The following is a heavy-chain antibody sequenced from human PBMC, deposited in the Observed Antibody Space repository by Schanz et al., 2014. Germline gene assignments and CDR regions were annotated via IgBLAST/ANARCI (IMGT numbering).Heavy chain of an antibody. Sequence: QVQLVQSGAEVKEPGASVMVSCKASGYTFTGHYIQWVRQAPGQGLEWMGRINPGPGGTTYAQSFRGRVTMTRDTSISTAYMELGSLRSDDTAVYYCARGMSGCDCPDLWGQGTLVTVSS. CDR1: GYTFTGHY. J-gene: IGHJ5*02. CDR3: ARGMSGCDCPDL. CDR2: INPGPGGT. V-gene: IGHV1-2*06. D-gene: IGHD5-12*01.